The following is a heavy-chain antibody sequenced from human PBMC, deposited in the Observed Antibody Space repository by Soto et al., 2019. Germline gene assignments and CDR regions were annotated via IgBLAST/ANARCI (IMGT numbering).Heavy chain of an antibody. Sequence: EVQLLESGGGLVQPGGSLRLSCAASGFTFSNYSMSWVRQAPGKGLEWVAAISGSGGGTYYADSVKGRFTISRDNSKNTMSLQMNSLRAEDTAVYYCAKDQVGATHPDYFDFWGLGTLVTVSS. CDR3: AKDQVGATHPDYFDF. CDR2: ISGSGGGT. CDR1: GFTFSNYS. J-gene: IGHJ4*02. D-gene: IGHD1-26*01. V-gene: IGHV3-23*01.